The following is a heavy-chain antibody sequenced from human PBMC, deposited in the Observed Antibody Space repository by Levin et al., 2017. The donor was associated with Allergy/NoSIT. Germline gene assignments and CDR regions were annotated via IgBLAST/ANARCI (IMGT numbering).Heavy chain of an antibody. CDR1: GFTFGDYA. J-gene: IGHJ6*02. Sequence: GESLKISCTASGFTFGDYAMTWVRQAPGKGLEWVGFIRSKAYGGTTEYAASVKGRFTISRDDSKTIAFLQMSSLKTEDTAVYYCTRVYDYGDYVEAPIVGGMDVWGQGTMVTVSS. CDR2: IRSKAYGGTT. CDR3: TRVYDYGDYVEAPIVGGMDV. V-gene: IGHV3-49*04. D-gene: IGHD4-17*01.